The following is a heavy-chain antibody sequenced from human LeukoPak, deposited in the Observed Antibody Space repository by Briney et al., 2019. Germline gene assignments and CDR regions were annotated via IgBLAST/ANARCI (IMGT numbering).Heavy chain of an antibody. D-gene: IGHD1-26*01. CDR2: IYTSGST. V-gene: IGHV4-61*02. CDR3: ARELSGSSDAFDI. CDR1: GGSISSNNYY. Sequence: SETLSLTCTVSGGSISSNNYYWGWIRQPAGKGLEWIGRIYTSGSTNYNPSLKSRVTISVDKSKNQFSLKLSSVTAADTAVYYCARELSGSSDAFDIWGQGTMVTVSS. J-gene: IGHJ3*02.